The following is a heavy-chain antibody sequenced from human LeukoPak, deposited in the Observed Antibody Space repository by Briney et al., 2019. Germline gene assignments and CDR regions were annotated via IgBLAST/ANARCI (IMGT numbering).Heavy chain of an antibody. CDR1: GFTFRSYA. CDR3: AKTRKWIDY. CDR2: ISDSGDGT. Sequence: GGSLRLSCAGSGFTFRSYAMSWVRQSPVEGLEWVSAISDSGDGTYYADSVKARFTISRDNAKNSLYLQLSSLKADDTAVYYCAKTRKWIDYWGQGTLVTVSS. J-gene: IGHJ4*02. V-gene: IGHV3-23*01. D-gene: IGHD2-8*01.